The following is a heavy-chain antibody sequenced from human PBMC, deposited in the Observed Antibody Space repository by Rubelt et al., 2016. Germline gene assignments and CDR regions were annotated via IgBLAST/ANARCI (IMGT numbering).Heavy chain of an antibody. Sequence: KGLEWLGFIRSTSFGGTTAFAASMEGRFTISRDDSRRIAYLQMKSLKPEDTAVYYCARTGRNSGYYYYGLDVWGQGTTVTVSS. CDR3: ARTGRNSGYYYYGLDV. D-gene: IGHD2/OR15-2a*01. J-gene: IGHJ6*02. CDR2: IRSTSFGGTT. V-gene: IGHV3-49*02.